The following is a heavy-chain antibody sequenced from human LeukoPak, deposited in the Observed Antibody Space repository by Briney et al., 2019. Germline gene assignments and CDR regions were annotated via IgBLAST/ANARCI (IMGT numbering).Heavy chain of an antibody. J-gene: IGHJ6*02. CDR3: ARTRDYDFWSGYYPPYYYYGMDV. CDR1: GGTFSSYA. D-gene: IGHD3-3*01. V-gene: IGHV1-69*13. CDR2: IIPIFGTA. Sequence: VASVKVSCKASGGTFSSYAISWVRQAPGQGLEWMGGIIPIFGTANYAQKFQGRVTITADESTSTAYMELSSLRSEDTAVYYCARTRDYDFWSGYYPPYYYYGMDVWGQGTTVTVSS.